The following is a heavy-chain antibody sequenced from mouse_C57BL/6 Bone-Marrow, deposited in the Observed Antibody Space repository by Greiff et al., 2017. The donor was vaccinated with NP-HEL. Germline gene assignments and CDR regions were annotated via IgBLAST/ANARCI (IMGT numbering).Heavy chain of an antibody. J-gene: IGHJ2*01. V-gene: IGHV1-55*01. CDR3: ATTVVAHFDY. D-gene: IGHD1-1*01. CDR1: GYTFTSYW. Sequence: QVQLQQSGAELVKPGASVKMSCKASGYTFTSYWITWVKQRPGQGLEWIGDIYPGSGSTNYNEKFKSKATLTVDKPSSTAYLQLSSLTSEDSAVYYCATTVVAHFDYWGQGTTLTVSS. CDR2: IYPGSGST.